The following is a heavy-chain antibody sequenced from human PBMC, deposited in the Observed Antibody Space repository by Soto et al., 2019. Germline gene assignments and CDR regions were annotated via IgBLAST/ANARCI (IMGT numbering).Heavy chain of an antibody. J-gene: IGHJ4*02. CDR3: ARHLRRYYDSSGYYTPFDY. CDR2: IYYSGST. Sequence: SETLSLTCTVSGGSISSSSYYWGWIRQPPGKGLEWIGSIYYSGSTYYNPSLKSRVTISVDTSKNQFSLKLSSVTAADTAVYYCARHLRRYYDSSGYYTPFDYWGQGTLVTVSS. CDR1: GGSISSSSYY. D-gene: IGHD3-22*01. V-gene: IGHV4-39*01.